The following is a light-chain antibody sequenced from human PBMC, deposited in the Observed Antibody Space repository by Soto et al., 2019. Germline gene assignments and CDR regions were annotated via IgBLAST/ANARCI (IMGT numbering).Light chain of an antibody. V-gene: IGLV2-14*01. CDR3: TSYTNRPSYV. CDR2: DVS. CDR1: SSDIGFYNY. Sequence: QSALTQPASVSGSPGQSITISCTGTSSDIGFYNYVSWYQQHPGKAPKLMIYDVSDRPSGISYRFSGSKSGNTASLTISGLQAEDEADYYCTSYTNRPSYVFGTGPKVTVL. J-gene: IGLJ1*01.